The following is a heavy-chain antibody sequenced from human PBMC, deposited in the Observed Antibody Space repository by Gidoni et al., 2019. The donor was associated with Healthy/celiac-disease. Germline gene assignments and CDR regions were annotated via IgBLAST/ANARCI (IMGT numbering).Heavy chain of an antibody. J-gene: IGHJ4*02. CDR1: GFTFSSYA. CDR3: AKGLNAVIVVIYFDY. D-gene: IGHD3-22*01. CDR2: ISGSGGST. V-gene: IGHV3-23*01. Sequence: EVQLLESGGGLVQPGGSLRLSCAASGFTFSSYAMSWVRQAPGKGLEWVSAISGSGGSTYYADSVKGRFTISRDNSKNTLYLQINSLRAEDTAVYYCAKGLNAVIVVIYFDYWGQGTLVTVSS.